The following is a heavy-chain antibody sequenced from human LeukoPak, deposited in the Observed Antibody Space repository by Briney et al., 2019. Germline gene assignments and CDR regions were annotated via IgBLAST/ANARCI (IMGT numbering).Heavy chain of an antibody. V-gene: IGHV3-48*01. D-gene: IGHD3-3*01. CDR2: ISSTSSTI. CDR1: GLTFSGYG. Sequence: GGSLRLSCAASGLTFSGYGMNWVRQAPGKGLEWVSYISSTSSTIYYADSVKGRFTISRDNSKNTLYLQMNSLRAEDTAVYYCARGHSPPYDFWSGILDYWGQGTLVTVSS. J-gene: IGHJ4*02. CDR3: ARGHSPPYDFWSGILDY.